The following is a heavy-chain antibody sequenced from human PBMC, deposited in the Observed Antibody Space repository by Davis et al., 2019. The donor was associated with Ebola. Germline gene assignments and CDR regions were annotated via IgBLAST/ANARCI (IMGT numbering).Heavy chain of an antibody. CDR1: GDSVSSNSAA. J-gene: IGHJ6*02. D-gene: IGHD3-3*01. CDR3: ARADLYYDFWSGSGGMDV. V-gene: IGHV6-1*01. Sequence: LRLSCAISGDSVSSNSAAWNWIRQSPSRGLEWLGRTYYRSKWYNDYAVSVKSRITINPDTSKNQFSLQLNSVTPEDTAVYYCARADLYYDFWSGSGGMDVWGQGTTVTVSS. CDR2: TYYRSKWYN.